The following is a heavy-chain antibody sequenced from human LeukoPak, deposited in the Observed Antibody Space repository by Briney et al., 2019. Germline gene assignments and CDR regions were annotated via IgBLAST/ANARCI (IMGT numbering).Heavy chain of an antibody. CDR2: TRFDGSIK. V-gene: IGHV3-33*01. J-gene: IGHJ4*02. Sequence: RPGRSLRLSCAVSGFIFSDYGFHWVRQAPGKGLEWVAVTRFDGSIKQYADSVKGRFTISRDDSKNTLYLQMNSLKSEDTAVYYCARWGGTRQYYFDYWGRGTLATVSS. CDR1: GFIFSDYG. CDR3: ARWGGTRQYYFDY. D-gene: IGHD1-1*01.